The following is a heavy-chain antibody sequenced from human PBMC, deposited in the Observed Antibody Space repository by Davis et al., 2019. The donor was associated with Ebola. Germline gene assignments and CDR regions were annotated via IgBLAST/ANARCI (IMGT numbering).Heavy chain of an antibody. V-gene: IGHV1-46*01. CDR2: INPSGGST. Sequence: ASVPVSCKASGYTFTSYYMHWVRQAPAQGLEWMGIINPSGGSTSYAQKFQGRVTMTRNTSISTAYMELSSLRSEDTAVYYCARGYGDYYYYGMDVWGQGTTVTVSS. D-gene: IGHD4-17*01. J-gene: IGHJ6*02. CDR3: ARGYGDYYYYGMDV. CDR1: GYTFTSYY.